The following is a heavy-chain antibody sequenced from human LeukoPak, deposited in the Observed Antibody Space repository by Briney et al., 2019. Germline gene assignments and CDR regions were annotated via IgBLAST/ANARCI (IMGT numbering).Heavy chain of an antibody. D-gene: IGHD3-16*01. Sequence: ASVKVSCKASGYTFTDYFIHWVRQAPGQGLEWMGWINPNSGGTNYAQKFQGRVTMTRDTSISTVYMELSRLRYDDTAVYYCARGGVTSWFDPWGQGTLVTVSS. V-gene: IGHV1-2*02. J-gene: IGHJ5*02. CDR1: GYTFTDYF. CDR3: ARGGVTSWFDP. CDR2: INPNSGGT.